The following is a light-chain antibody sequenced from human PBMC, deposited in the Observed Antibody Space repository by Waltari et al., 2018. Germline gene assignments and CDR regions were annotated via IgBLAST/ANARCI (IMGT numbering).Light chain of an antibody. Sequence: IVLTQSPASLSLSPGERATLSCRASQSVGRTLAWYQQRPGKAPRLLIYDASSRATGIPDRFSGSGSGTDFSLTISRLEPEDFAVYYCQKYGTRPATFGQGTKVEVK. J-gene: IGKJ1*01. V-gene: IGKV3-20*01. CDR3: QKYGTRPAT. CDR2: DAS. CDR1: QSVGRT.